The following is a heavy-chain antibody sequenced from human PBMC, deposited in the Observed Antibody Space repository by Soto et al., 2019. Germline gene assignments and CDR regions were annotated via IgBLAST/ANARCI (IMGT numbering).Heavy chain of an antibody. CDR3: ATNDFVGPDAY. CDR1: GFTFSSYA. V-gene: IGHV3-30*14. J-gene: IGHJ4*02. D-gene: IGHD1-1*01. Sequence: QVQLVESGGGVVQPGRSLRLSCAASGFTFSSYALHWVRQAPGKGLGWVAVISYDGSNKYYAVSVKGRFTISRDNSKNTLYLHINSLRAEDTAVYYCATNDFVGPDAYLGQGTLVTVSS. CDR2: ISYDGSNK.